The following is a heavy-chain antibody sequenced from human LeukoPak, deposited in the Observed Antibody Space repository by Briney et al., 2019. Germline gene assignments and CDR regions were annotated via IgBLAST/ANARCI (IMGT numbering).Heavy chain of an antibody. J-gene: IGHJ4*02. D-gene: IGHD2-8*01. CDR3: AKDRYCTNDVCHGDFDY. CDR1: GFIFSIYA. V-gene: IGHV3-23*01. CDR2: ISGSGGST. Sequence: PGGSLRLSCAASGFIFSIYAMSWVRQSPGKGLEWVSTISGSGGSTYYADSVKGRFTISRNNSKNTVYLQMNSLRAEDTAVYYCAKDRYCTNDVCHGDFDYWGQGTLVTVSS.